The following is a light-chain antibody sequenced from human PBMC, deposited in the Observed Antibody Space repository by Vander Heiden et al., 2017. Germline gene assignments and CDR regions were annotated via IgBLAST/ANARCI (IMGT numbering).Light chain of an antibody. CDR3: AAWDDSLNGHMV. CDR1: SSNIGSNT. CDR2: TNY. Sequence: SVLTQPPSASGTPGQTVTSSCSGSSSNIGSNTVTRYQHPPGPAPKPSIYTNYLRLSGVPARFSASKSGTSASLAISGLQSEDEADYYCAAWDDSLNGHMVFGGGTKLTVL. J-gene: IGLJ3*02. V-gene: IGLV1-44*01.